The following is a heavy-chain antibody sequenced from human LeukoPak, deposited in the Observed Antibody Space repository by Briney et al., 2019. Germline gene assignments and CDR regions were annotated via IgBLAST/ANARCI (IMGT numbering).Heavy chain of an antibody. CDR3: VRGGVWGLSSNWLES. CDR2: FIPAGDR. D-gene: IGHD7-27*01. CDR1: GFTFSSHD. Sequence: GGSLRLSCAASGFTFSSHDMHWVRQAAGKGLEWVSGFIPAGDRYYAESVKGRFTISRENAKSSLYLQMNSLRVGDTAVYYCVRGGVWGLSSNWLESWGQGILVTVSS. V-gene: IGHV3-13*04. J-gene: IGHJ5*01.